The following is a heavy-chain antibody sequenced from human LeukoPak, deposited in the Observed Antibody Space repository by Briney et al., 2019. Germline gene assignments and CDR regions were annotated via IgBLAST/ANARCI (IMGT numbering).Heavy chain of an antibody. CDR3: ARDLAAAGTIDP. CDR2: IYHSGST. V-gene: IGHV4-59*01. D-gene: IGHD6-13*01. CDR1: GGSISSYY. J-gene: IGHJ5*02. Sequence: SETLSLTCTVSGGSISSYYWSWIRQPPGKGLEWIGYIYHSGSTNYNPSLKSRATISEDTSKNQFSLKLSSVTTADTAVYYCARDLAAAGTIDPWGQGTLVTVSS.